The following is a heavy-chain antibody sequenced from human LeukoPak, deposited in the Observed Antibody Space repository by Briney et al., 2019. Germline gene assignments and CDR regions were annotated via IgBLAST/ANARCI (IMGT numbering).Heavy chain of an antibody. Sequence: GASVKFSCKASGYTFTSYYMHWVRQAPGQGLEWMGIINPSGGSTSYAQKFQGRVTMTRDTSTSTVYMELSSLRSEDTAVYYCARAEAAAGRVAAPYTNHFDYWGQGTLVTVSS. D-gene: IGHD6-13*01. CDR2: INPSGGST. J-gene: IGHJ4*02. CDR1: GYTFTSYY. CDR3: ARAEAAAGRVAAPYTNHFDY. V-gene: IGHV1-46*01.